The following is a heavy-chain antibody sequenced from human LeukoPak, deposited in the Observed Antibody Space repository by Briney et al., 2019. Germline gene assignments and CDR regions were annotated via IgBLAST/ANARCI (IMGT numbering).Heavy chain of an antibody. CDR3: ARAYNYYGSGSYIF. CDR2: INHSGST. CDR1: GGSFSGYY. V-gene: IGHV4-34*01. Sequence: SETLSLTCAVYGGSFSGYYWSWIRQPPGKGLEWIGEINHSGSTNYNPSLKSRVTISVDTSKKQFSLKLSSVTAADTAVYYCARAYNYYGSGSYIFWGQGTLVTVSS. D-gene: IGHD3-10*01. J-gene: IGHJ4*02.